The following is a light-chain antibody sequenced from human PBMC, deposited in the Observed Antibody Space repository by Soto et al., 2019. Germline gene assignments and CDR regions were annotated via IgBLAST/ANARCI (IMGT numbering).Light chain of an antibody. CDR3: QQYDSSPWT. CDR1: QSVSSN. J-gene: IGKJ1*01. CDR2: DTS. Sequence: EKVMTQSPATLSVSPGARATLSCRASQSVSSNLAWYQQTPGQAPRLLVYDTSYRATGVPDRFSGSGSGTDFTLTISRLEPEDSAVYYCQQYDSSPWTFGQGTKVDIK. V-gene: IGKV3D-15*01.